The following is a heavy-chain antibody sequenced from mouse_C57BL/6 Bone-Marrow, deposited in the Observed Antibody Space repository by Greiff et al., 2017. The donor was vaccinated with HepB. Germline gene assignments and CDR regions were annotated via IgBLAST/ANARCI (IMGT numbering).Heavy chain of an antibody. CDR1: GFTFSDYG. J-gene: IGHJ4*01. Sequence: EVMLVESGGGLVKPGGSLKLSCAASGFTFSDYGMHWVRQAPEKGLEWVAYISSGSSTIYYADTVKGRFTISRDHAKKTLFLQMTSLRSEDTAMYYCARQAYYSNYDAMDYWGQGTSVTVSS. CDR2: ISSGSSTI. D-gene: IGHD2-5*01. CDR3: ARQAYYSNYDAMDY. V-gene: IGHV5-17*01.